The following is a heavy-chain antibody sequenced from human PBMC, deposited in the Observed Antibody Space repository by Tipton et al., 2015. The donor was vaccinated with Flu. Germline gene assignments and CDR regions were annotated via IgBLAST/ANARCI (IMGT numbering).Heavy chain of an antibody. V-gene: IGHV3-21*01. CDR1: GFTFSSYS. CDR3: ARTRPYCSGGSCYPMGAFDI. D-gene: IGHD2-15*01. J-gene: IGHJ3*02. Sequence: SLRLSCAASGFTFSSYSMNWVRQAPGKGLEWVSSISSSSSYIYYADSVKGRFTISRDNAKNSLYLQMNSLRAEDTAVYYCARTRPYCSGGSCYPMGAFDIWGQGTMVTVSS. CDR2: ISSSSSYI.